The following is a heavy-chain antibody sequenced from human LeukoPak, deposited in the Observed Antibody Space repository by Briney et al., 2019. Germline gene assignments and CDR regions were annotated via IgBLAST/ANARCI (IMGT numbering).Heavy chain of an antibody. Sequence: ASVKVSCKASGYTFTSYAMNWVRQAPGQGLEWMGWINTNTGNPTYAQGFTGRFVFSLDTSVSTAYLQISSLKAEDTAVYYCASPLGLEWFTTTRLDAFDIWGQGTMVTVSS. V-gene: IGHV7-4-1*02. D-gene: IGHD3-3*01. J-gene: IGHJ3*02. CDR3: ASPLGLEWFTTTRLDAFDI. CDR1: GYTFTSYA. CDR2: INTNTGNP.